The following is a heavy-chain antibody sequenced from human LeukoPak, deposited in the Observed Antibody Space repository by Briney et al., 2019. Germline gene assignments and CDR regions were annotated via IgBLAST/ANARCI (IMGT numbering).Heavy chain of an antibody. CDR2: IRYDGSNK. CDR1: GFTFSSYG. Sequence: GGSLRLSCAASGFTFSSYGMHWVRQAPGKGLEWVAFIRYDGSNKYYADSVKGRFTISRDNSKNTLYLQMNSLRAEDTAVYYCAKELTEWEPYFDYWGQGTLVTVSS. CDR3: AKELTEWEPYFDY. J-gene: IGHJ4*02. V-gene: IGHV3-30*02. D-gene: IGHD1-26*01.